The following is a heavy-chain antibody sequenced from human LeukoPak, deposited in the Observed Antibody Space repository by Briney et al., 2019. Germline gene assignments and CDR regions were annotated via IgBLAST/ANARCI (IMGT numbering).Heavy chain of an antibody. CDR1: GYTFTSYD. CDR2: MNPNSGNT. J-gene: IGHJ4*02. Sequence: GASVKVSCKASGYTFTSYDINWVRQATGQGLEWMGWMNPNSGNTGYAQKFQGRVTMTRNTSISTAYMELSSLRSEDTAVYYCARGINDYVWGSYRPTYDYWGQGTLVTVSS. CDR3: ARGINDYVWGSYRPTYDY. V-gene: IGHV1-8*01. D-gene: IGHD3-16*02.